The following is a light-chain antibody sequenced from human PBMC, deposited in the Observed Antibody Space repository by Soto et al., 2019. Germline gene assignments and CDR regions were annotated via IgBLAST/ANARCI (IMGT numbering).Light chain of an antibody. Sequence: EIVLTQSPGTLSLSPGDRATLSCWASQSVSNTYLAWYQQKPGQAPRLLIYGASNRATGIPDRFSGSGSGTTVTLIIISLEHEDFAVYYCQQYGGSAPLTFGGGTKVEIK. CDR2: GAS. J-gene: IGKJ4*01. V-gene: IGKV3-20*01. CDR1: QSVSNTY. CDR3: QQYGGSAPLT.